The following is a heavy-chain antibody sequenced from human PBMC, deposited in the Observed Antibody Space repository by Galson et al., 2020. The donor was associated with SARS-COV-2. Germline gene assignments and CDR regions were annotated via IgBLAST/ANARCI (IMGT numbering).Heavy chain of an antibody. CDR1: GYTFPNYE. Sequence: ASVTVSCKASGYTFPNYEINWVRQAPGQGLEWMGWMNPHRGNTGYAQKFQGRVTMTRTTSISTAYMELNSLTSEDTAVYYCARSYDDFATGLDPWGQGTLVTVSS. J-gene: IGHJ5*02. D-gene: IGHD4-17*01. CDR2: MNPHRGNT. CDR3: ARSYDDFATGLDP. V-gene: IGHV1-8*01.